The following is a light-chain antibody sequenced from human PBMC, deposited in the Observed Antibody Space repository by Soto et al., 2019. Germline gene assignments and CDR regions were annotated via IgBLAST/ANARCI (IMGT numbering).Light chain of an antibody. CDR3: QQSYSSVAA. V-gene: IGKV1-39*01. CDR2: AAS. CDR1: QSISSY. Sequence: DIEITQSPSYLTASVGDRVTITCRASQSISSYLNWYQQKPVKAPKLLIYAASRLQSGVPSRFSGSGSERDFTLTISSLQPERFPAHYYQQSYSSVAAFGRVTQLE. J-gene: IGKJ5*01.